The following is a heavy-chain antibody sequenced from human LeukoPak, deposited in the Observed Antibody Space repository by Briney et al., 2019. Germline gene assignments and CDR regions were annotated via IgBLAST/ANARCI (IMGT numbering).Heavy chain of an antibody. V-gene: IGHV4-39*02. CDR3: ARLYCSGGNCYSFDY. CDR2: IYYRGTT. Sequence: SETLSLTCTVSGGSIGSSNYYWGWIRQPPGKGLEWIGSIYYRGTTYYNSSLKGRVPTSVDPSTNNFSLSLGSVRAAETAVYFCARLYCSGGNCYSFDYWGQGTLVTVSS. D-gene: IGHD2-15*01. J-gene: IGHJ4*02. CDR1: GGSIGSSNYY.